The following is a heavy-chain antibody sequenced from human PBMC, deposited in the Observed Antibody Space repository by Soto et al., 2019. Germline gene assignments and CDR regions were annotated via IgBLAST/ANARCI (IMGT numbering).Heavy chain of an antibody. CDR1: GFTFSRYA. Sequence: GGSLRLSCAASGFTFSRYAMSWVRQAPGKGLEWVSTFSGAGGGTYYADSVKGRFTTSRDNFKSSLYLQMSSLRAEDTAVYYCAKGKISTTTYTSFDSWGQGTLVTVSS. CDR2: FSGAGGGT. D-gene: IGHD1-26*01. J-gene: IGHJ5*01. CDR3: AKGKISTTTYTSFDS. V-gene: IGHV3-23*01.